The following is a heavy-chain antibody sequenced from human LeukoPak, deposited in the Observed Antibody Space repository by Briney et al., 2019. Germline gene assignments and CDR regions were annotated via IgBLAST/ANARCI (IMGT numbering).Heavy chain of an antibody. V-gene: IGHV4-61*01. Sequence: SETLSLTCTVSGAFVSSGSYYWSWIRQPPGKGLEWIGYIHSSGSTNYSPSLKSRVTMSVDTSKNQFSLKLSSVTAADKAVYYCARDQTTAVRSSGTQRYYYGMDVWGQGTTVTVSS. CDR1: GAFVSSGSYY. J-gene: IGHJ6*02. CDR3: ARDQTTAVRSSGTQRYYYGMDV. CDR2: IHSSGST. D-gene: IGHD3-22*01.